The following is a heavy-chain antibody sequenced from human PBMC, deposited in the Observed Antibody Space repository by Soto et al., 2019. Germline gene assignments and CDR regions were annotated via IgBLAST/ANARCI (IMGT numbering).Heavy chain of an antibody. J-gene: IGHJ5*02. D-gene: IGHD6-19*01. CDR2: ISYNGINK. V-gene: IGHV3-30-3*01. CDR1: GFVFTSYA. Sequence: QVQLVESGGGVVQPGKSLRLSCAASGFVFTSYAIHWVRQAPGKGLEWVALISYNGINKYYADSVKGRFTISRDNSNNPLYLQMNSLRREHTAMYYCARGGRSDWHSSYFDPWGHGTRVTFSS. CDR3: ARGGRSDWHSSYFDP.